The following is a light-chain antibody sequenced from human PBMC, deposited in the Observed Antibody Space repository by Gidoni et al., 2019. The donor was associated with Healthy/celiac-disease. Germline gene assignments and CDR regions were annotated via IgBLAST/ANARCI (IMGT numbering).Light chain of an antibody. CDR2: GAS. CDR3: QQYNNWPQLT. V-gene: IGKV3-15*01. Sequence: EIVMTQSPATLSVSPGERATLSCRASQSVSSNLAWYQQKPGQAPRLLIYGASTRATGIPARCSGSGSGTEFTLTISSLQSEDFAVYYCQQYNNWPQLTFGGXTKVEIK. CDR1: QSVSSN. J-gene: IGKJ4*01.